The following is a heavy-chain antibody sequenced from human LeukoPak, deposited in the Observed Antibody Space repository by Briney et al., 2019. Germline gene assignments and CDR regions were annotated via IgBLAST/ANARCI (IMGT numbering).Heavy chain of an antibody. CDR1: GFTFSDSA. CDR3: PTRRWAQEMATILYYFNY. V-gene: IGHV3-73*01. Sequence: GGSLRLSCAASGFTFSDSAMHWVRQASGKGLEWVGRIRSKTKSYATAYAASVKGRFTISRDDSKNTAYLQMNSLQTENTAVYYCPTRRWAQEMATILYYFNYWGQGTLVTVSS. CDR2: IRSKTKSYAT. D-gene: IGHD5-24*01. J-gene: IGHJ4*02.